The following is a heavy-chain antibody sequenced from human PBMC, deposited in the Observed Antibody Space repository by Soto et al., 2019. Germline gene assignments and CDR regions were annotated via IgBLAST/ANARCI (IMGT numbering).Heavy chain of an antibody. J-gene: IGHJ6*02. Sequence: GGSLRLSCAASGFTFSSYAMHWVRQAPGKGLEWVAVISYDGSNKYYADSVKGRFTISRDNSKNTLYLQMNSLRAEDTAVYYCARAVWFGELYGENYYYGMDVWGQGTTVTVSS. CDR2: ISYDGSNK. D-gene: IGHD3-10*01. CDR1: GFTFSSYA. V-gene: IGHV3-30-3*01. CDR3: ARAVWFGELYGENYYYGMDV.